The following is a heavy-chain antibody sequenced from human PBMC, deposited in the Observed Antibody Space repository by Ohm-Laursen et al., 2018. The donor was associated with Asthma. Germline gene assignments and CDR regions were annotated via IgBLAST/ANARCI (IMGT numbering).Heavy chain of an antibody. CDR1: GGSISSGGYY. V-gene: IGHV4-31*03. J-gene: IGHJ5*02. CDR3: ASAGYCSGGSCYGHNWFDP. D-gene: IGHD2-15*01. Sequence: SQTLSLTCTVSGGSISSGGYYWSWIRQHPGKGLEWIGYIYYSGSTYYNPSLKSRVTISVDTSKNQFSLKLSSVTAADTAVYYCASAGYCSGGSCYGHNWFDPWGQGTLVTVSS. CDR2: IYYSGST.